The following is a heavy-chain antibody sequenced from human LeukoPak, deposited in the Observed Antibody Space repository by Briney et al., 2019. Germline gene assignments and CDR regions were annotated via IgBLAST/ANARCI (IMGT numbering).Heavy chain of an antibody. J-gene: IGHJ4*02. CDR2: ISSSSSTI. D-gene: IGHD6-19*01. V-gene: IGHV3-48*01. CDR1: GLTFSSYS. CDR3: AKVRWDNSGWYYLDS. Sequence: GGSLRLSCAASGLTFSSYSMNWVRQAPGKGLEWVSYISSSSSTIYYADSVKGRFTISRDNAKNSLYLQMNSLRAEDTAVYYCAKVRWDNSGWYYLDSWGQGTLVTVSS.